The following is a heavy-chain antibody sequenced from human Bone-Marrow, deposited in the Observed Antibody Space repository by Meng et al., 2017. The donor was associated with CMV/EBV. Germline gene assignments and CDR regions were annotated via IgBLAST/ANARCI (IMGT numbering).Heavy chain of an antibody. V-gene: IGHV1-69*05. D-gene: IGHD2-2*01. CDR3: AKMAKYCSSTSCYHSGFDP. CDR2: ITPIFGTA. J-gene: IGHJ5*02. CDR1: GGTFSSYA. Sequence: SVKVPCKASGGTFSSYAISWVRQSPGQGLEWTGGITPIFGTANYAQKFQGRVTITTDESTSTAYMELSSLRSEDTAVYYCAKMAKYCSSTSCYHSGFDPWGQGTLVTVSS.